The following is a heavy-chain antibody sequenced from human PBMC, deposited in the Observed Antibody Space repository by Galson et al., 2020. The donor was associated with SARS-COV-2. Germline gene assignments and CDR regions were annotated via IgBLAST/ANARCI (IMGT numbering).Heavy chain of an antibody. Sequence: HGESLKISCKTSGYSFTDYWISWVRQMPGKGLEWMGRIDPNDSYSRYRSSFQGHVTFSVDKSINTAYLQWRSLQASDTAIYYCAATSPWLEGDDYFDYWGQGTRVTVS. CDR3: AATSPWLEGDDYFDY. CDR2: IDPNDSYS. D-gene: IGHD6-19*01. J-gene: IGHJ4*02. V-gene: IGHV5-10-1*01. CDR1: GYSFTDYW.